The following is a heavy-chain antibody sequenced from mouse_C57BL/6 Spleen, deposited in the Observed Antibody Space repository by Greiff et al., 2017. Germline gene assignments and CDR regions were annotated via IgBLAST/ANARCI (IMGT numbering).Heavy chain of an antibody. CDR2: IYPGDGDT. Sequence: QVPLQQSGPELVKPGASVKISCKASGYAFSSSWMNWVKQRPGKGLEWIGRIYPGDGDTNYNGKFKGKATLTAGKSSSTAYMQLSSLTSEDSAVYFCERGPMDYWGQGTSVTVSS. CDR3: ERGPMDY. CDR1: GYAFSSSW. J-gene: IGHJ4*01. V-gene: IGHV1-82*01.